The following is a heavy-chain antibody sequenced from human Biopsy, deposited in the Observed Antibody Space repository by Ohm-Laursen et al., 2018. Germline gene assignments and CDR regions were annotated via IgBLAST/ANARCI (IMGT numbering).Heavy chain of an antibody. V-gene: IGHV1-18*01. J-gene: IGHJ4*02. CDR1: GYTFSSYN. Sequence: GASVKVSCKASGYTFSSYNINWVRQAPGQGLEWMGWIRPLNGDTKYGQKFQDRVTMTTDTSTSTVYMELTSLRSDDTAVYYCARGEVTFGELIVSLDSWGQGTLVTVS. CDR2: IRPLNGDT. D-gene: IGHD3-16*02. CDR3: ARGEVTFGELIVSLDS.